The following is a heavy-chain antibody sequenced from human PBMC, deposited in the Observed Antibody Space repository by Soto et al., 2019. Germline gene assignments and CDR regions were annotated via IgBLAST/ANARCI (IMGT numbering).Heavy chain of an antibody. D-gene: IGHD2-15*01. CDR3: AKRRGAGGHFDY. J-gene: IGHJ4*02. V-gene: IGHV3-23*01. CDR1: GFTFSSYA. CDR2: VSIGGST. Sequence: VGSRRLSGAPSGFTFSSYAMESFRQGPAKGLEWVAVVSIGGSTHYADSVRGRFTISRDNSKNTLSLQMNSLPAEDTAVYFCAKRRGAGGHFDYWGQGALVTVSS.